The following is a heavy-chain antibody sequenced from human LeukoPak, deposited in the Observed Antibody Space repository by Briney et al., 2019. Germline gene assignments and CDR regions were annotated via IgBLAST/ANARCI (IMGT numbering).Heavy chain of an antibody. D-gene: IGHD3-10*01. CDR2: FDPEDGET. V-gene: IGHV1-24*01. CDR3: ATDQTYYYGSGSPFGAFDI. J-gene: IGHJ3*02. Sequence: ASVKVSCKVSGYTLTELSMHWVRQSPGKGLEWMGGFDPEDGETIYAQKFQGRVTMTEDTSTDTAYMELSSLRSEDTAVYYCATDQTYYYGSGSPFGAFDIWGQGTMVTVSS. CDR1: GYTLTELS.